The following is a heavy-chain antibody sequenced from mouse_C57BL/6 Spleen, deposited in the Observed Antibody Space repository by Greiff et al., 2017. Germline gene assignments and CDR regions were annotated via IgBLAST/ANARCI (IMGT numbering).Heavy chain of an antibody. Sequence: QVHVKQSGPGLVQPSQSLSITCTVSGFSLTSYGVHWVRQPPGQGLEWLGVIWSGGSTDYNAAFISRLSISKDNSKSQVFFKMNSLQADDTAIYYCAKTYSNYLYWYFDVWGTGTTVTVSS. V-gene: IGHV2-4*01. CDR2: IWSGGST. J-gene: IGHJ1*03. CDR1: GFSLTSYG. CDR3: AKTYSNYLYWYFDV. D-gene: IGHD2-5*01.